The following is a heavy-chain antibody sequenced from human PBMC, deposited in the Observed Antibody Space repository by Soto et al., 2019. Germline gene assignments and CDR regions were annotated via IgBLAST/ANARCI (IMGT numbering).Heavy chain of an antibody. J-gene: IGHJ5*02. V-gene: IGHV1-18*01. CDR1: GYSFTSYG. Sequence: ASVKVSYKDSGYSFTSYGISWVRQAPGQGLEWMGWISAYNGNTNYAQKLQGRVTMTTDTSTSTAYMELRSLGSDDTAVYYCARVLGSKDWFDTWGQGTLVTVSS. CDR2: ISAYNGNT. D-gene: IGHD3-10*01. CDR3: ARVLGSKDWFDT.